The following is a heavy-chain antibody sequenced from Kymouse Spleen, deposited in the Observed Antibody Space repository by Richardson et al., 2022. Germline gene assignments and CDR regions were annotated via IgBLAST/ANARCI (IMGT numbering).Heavy chain of an antibody. J-gene: IGHJ3*02. V-gene: IGHV4-4*02. CDR3: AQGGYDYVWGSYRSDAFDI. CDR2: IYHSGST. Sequence: QVQLQESGPGLVKPSGTLSLTCAVSGGSISSSNWWSWVRQPPGKGLEWIGEIYHSGSTNYNPSLKSRVTISVDKSKNQFSLKLSSVTAADTAVYYCAQGGYDYVWGSYRSDAFDIWGQGTMVTVSS. D-gene: IGHD3-16*02. CDR1: GGSISSSNW.